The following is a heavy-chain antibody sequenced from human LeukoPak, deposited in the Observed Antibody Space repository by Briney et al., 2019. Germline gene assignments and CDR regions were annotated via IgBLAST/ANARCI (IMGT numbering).Heavy chain of an antibody. CDR1: GYTFTSYG. J-gene: IGHJ6*02. Sequence: ASVKVSCKASGYTFTSYGISWVRQAPGQGLEWMGWISAYNGNTNYAQKLQDRVTMTTDTSTSTAYMELRSLRSDDTAVYYCASGDIPPRSYYYYGMDVWGQGTTVTVSS. CDR3: ASGDIPPRSYYYYGMDV. D-gene: IGHD7-27*01. V-gene: IGHV1-18*01. CDR2: ISAYNGNT.